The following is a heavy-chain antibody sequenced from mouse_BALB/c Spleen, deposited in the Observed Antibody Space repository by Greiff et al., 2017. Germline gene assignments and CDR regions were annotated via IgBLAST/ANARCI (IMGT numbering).Heavy chain of an antibody. CDR1: GFTFSSYA. Sequence: EVQLVESGGGLVKPGGSLKLSCAASGFTFSSYAMSWVRQTPEQRLEWVASISSGGSTSYPDSVKGRFTISRDNARNILYLQMSSLRSEDTAMYYCARGRGSFVYWGQGTLVTVSA. J-gene: IGHJ3*01. CDR3: ARGRGSFVY. CDR2: ISSGGST. V-gene: IGHV5-6-5*01.